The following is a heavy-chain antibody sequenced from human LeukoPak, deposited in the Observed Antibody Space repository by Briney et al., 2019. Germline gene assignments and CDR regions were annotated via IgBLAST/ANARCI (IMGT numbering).Heavy chain of an antibody. CDR2: IYYSGST. CDR1: GGSISSGDYS. Sequence: PSQTLSLTCAVSGGSISSGDYSWGWIRQPPGKGLEWIGSIYYSGSTYYNPSLKSRVTISVDTSKNQFSLKLSSVTAADTAVYHCAGKYYYDSSGYLVDYWGQGTLVTVSS. CDR3: AGKYYYDSSGYLVDY. J-gene: IGHJ4*02. D-gene: IGHD3-22*01. V-gene: IGHV4-30-2*03.